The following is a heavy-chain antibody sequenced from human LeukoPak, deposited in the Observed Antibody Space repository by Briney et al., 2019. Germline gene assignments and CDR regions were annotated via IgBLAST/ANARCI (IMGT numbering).Heavy chain of an antibody. CDR2: TGYSVST. D-gene: IGHD6-13*01. J-gene: IGHJ4*02. Sequence: SETLSLTCTVSGGSIGSYYWSWIRQPPGKGLEWIAYTGYSVSTSCNPSFKSRVTMSIGTSKNQFSLKLNSVTAADTAVYYCARHGGSWTFDYWGQGTLVTVSS. V-gene: IGHV4-59*08. CDR1: GGSIGSYY. CDR3: ARHGGSWTFDY.